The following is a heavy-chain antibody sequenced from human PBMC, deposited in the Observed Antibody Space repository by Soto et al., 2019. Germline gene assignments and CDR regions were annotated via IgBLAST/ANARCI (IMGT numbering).Heavy chain of an antibody. CDR3: AREGCSSTSCNPSYSRSTGRAFDI. CDR1: AVTFSSYS. V-gene: IGHV3-48*02. D-gene: IGHD2-2*01. CDR2: SSSSSSTI. J-gene: IGHJ3*02. Sequence: LXLSCAASAVTFSSYSMNGVRRAAVEGLEGGGYSSSSSSTIYYADSVKGRFTISRDNAKNSLYLQMNSLRDEDTAVYYCAREGCSSTSCNPSYSRSTGRAFDIRGQGTMVTVSS.